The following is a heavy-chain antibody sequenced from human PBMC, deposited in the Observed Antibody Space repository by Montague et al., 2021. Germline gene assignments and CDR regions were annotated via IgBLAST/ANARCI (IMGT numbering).Heavy chain of an antibody. CDR1: GFSFSSYW. J-gene: IGHJ3*01. V-gene: IGHV3-74*01. CDR3: ARNLASAAPGAFDV. Sequence: YLRLSCAASGFSFSSYWMHWFRQAPVKGLLWVSRITLDGSSTTFSDSVKGRFTTSRDNAKATLYLQMNSLKVEDTAVYYCARNLASAAPGAFDVWGQGTMVTVSS. D-gene: IGHD6-13*01. CDR2: ITLDGSST.